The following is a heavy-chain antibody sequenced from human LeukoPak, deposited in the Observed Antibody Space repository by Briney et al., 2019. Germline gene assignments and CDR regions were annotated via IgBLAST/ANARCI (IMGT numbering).Heavy chain of an antibody. V-gene: IGHV3-23*01. CDR1: GFTFSSYG. D-gene: IGHD5-24*01. J-gene: IGHJ4*02. Sequence: GGSLRLSCAASGFTFSSYGMSWVRQAPGKGLEKVSAISGSGGSTYYADSVKGRFTISRDNSKNTLYLQMNSLRAEDTAVYYCAKDKRWLEGVFDYWGQGTLVTVSS. CDR2: ISGSGGST. CDR3: AKDKRWLEGVFDY.